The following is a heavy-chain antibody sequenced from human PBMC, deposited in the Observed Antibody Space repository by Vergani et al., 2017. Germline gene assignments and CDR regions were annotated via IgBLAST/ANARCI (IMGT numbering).Heavy chain of an antibody. D-gene: IGHD2-21*01. V-gene: IGHV3-7*01. CDR3: ARDLPITRVAIGAFDI. CDR2: IKQDGSEK. Sequence: EVQLVESGGGLVQPGGSLRLSCAASGFTLSSSWMSWVRQAPGKGLEWVANIKQDGSEKYYVDSVKGRFTISRDNAKNSLYLQVNSLRAEDTAVYYCARDLPITRVAIGAFDIWGQGTMVTVSS. CDR1: GFTLSSSW. J-gene: IGHJ3*02.